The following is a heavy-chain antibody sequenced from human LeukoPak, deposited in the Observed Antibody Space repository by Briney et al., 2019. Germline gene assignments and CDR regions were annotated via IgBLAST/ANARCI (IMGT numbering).Heavy chain of an antibody. CDR1: GYSISSGYY. CDR2: IYHSGST. CDR3: ASPPQYCSSTSCYDNWLDP. V-gene: IGHV4-38-2*01. Sequence: PSETLSLTCAVSGYSISSGYYWGWIRQPPGKGLEWIGSIYHSGSTYYNPSLKSRVTISVDTSKNQFSLKLSSVTAADTAVYYCASPPQYCSSTSCYDNWLDPWGQGTLVTVSS. J-gene: IGHJ5*02. D-gene: IGHD2-2*01.